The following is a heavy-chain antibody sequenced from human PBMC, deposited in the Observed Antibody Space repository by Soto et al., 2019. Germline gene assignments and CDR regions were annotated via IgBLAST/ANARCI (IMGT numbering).Heavy chain of an antibody. V-gene: IGHV3-15*07. J-gene: IGHJ6*02. CDR3: RGYYPYYYYGMAV. Sequence: GGSLRLSCAASGFTFSNAWMNWVRQAPGKGLEWVGRIKSKTDGGTTDYAAPVKGRFTISRDDSKNTLYLQMNSLKTEDTAVYYCRGYYPYYYYGMAVWGQGTTVTVSS. CDR2: IKSKTDGGTT. CDR1: GFTFSNAW. D-gene: IGHD3-22*01.